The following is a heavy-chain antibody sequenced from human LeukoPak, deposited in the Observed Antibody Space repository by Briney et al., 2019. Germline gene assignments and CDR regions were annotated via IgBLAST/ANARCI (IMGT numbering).Heavy chain of an antibody. Sequence: PGRSLRLSCAASGFTFSTYDMHWVRQAPGKGLEWVAVISDGGTNKYYADSVKGRFTISRDNSKNTLYLQMNSLRAEDTAVYYCAREGAGGSGSYLAFDIWGQGTMVTVSS. D-gene: IGHD3-10*01. J-gene: IGHJ3*02. V-gene: IGHV3-30*03. CDR3: AREGAGGSGSYLAFDI. CDR2: ISDGGTNK. CDR1: GFTFSTYD.